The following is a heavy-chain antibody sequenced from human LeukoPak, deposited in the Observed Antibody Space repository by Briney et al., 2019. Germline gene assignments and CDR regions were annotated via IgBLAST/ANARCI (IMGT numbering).Heavy chain of an antibody. CDR3: ARDSNAIHAFDI. CDR2: INPNSGGT. D-gene: IGHD2-21*01. CDR1: GYTFTGYY. V-gene: IGHV1-2*02. J-gene: IGHJ3*02. Sequence: ASVKVSCKASGYTFTGYYMHWVRQAPGQVLEWMGWINPNSGGTNYAQKFQGRVTMTRDTSISTAYMELSRLRSDDTAVYYCARDSNAIHAFDIWGQGTMVTVSS.